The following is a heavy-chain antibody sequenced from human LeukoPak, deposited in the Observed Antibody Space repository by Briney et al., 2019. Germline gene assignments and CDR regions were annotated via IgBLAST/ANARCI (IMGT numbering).Heavy chain of an antibody. CDR1: GDSIFTNNVA. V-gene: IGHV6-1*01. D-gene: IGHD6-6*01. CDR2: TYYRSKWSF. J-gene: IGHJ4*02. Sequence: SQTLSLTYAISGDSIFTNNVAWNWIRQSPSKGLEWLGRTYYRSKWSFDYAVSVKSRITLNADTSKNQFSLQLSSVTPEDTAVYYCARGKYTSFDNWGQGTLVTVSS. CDR3: ARGKYTSFDN.